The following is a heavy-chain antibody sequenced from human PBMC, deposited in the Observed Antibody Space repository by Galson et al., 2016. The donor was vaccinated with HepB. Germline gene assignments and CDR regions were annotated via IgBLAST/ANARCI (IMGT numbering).Heavy chain of an antibody. Sequence: SLRLSCAASGFTFSSYIMSWVRQASGKRLEWVAAISGSGYDTYYTDPAKGRFTISKDKSKNTVYLHMNNLRAEDTAIYYCAKLMGDWGDRSTGFVDYWGQGTLVTGSS. J-gene: IGHJ4*02. CDR3: AKLMGDWGDRSTGFVDY. CDR1: GFTFSSYI. CDR2: ISGSGYDT. D-gene: IGHD1-1*01. V-gene: IGHV3-23*01.